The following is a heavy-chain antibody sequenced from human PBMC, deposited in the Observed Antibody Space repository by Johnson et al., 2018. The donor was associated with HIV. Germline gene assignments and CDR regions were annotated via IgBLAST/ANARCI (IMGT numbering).Heavy chain of an antibody. V-gene: IGHV3-30-3*01. CDR2: ISYDGSNK. J-gene: IGHJ3*02. Sequence: QVQLVESGGGLVQPGGSLRLSCAASGFTFSSYAMHWVRQAPGKGLAWVAVISYDGSNKYYADSVKGRFTISRDNSKNTLYLQMNSLRAEDTAVYYCASILVVAAQEADAFDIWGQGTMVTVSS. D-gene: IGHD2-15*01. CDR3: ASILVVAAQEADAFDI. CDR1: GFTFSSYA.